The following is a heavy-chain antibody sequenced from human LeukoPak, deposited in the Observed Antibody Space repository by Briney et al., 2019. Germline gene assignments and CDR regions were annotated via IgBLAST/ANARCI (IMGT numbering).Heavy chain of an antibody. Sequence: PGGSLRLSCAASGFTFSNYWMSWVRQTPGKGLEWVANIKQDGSEKYYVDSVKGRFTISRDNAKNSLYLQMKSLRAEDTAVYYCARDLVGGDYWGQGTLVTVSS. V-gene: IGHV3-7*01. D-gene: IGHD3-16*01. J-gene: IGHJ4*02. CDR2: IKQDGSEK. CDR1: GFTFSNYW. CDR3: ARDLVGGDY.